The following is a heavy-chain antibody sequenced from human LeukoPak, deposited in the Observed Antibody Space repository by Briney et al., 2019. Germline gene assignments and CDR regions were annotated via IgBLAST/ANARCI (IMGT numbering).Heavy chain of an antibody. CDR1: GFTFSTYA. J-gene: IGHJ4*02. CDR3: AKESACYTNPYYLGY. CDR2: ISGSGANT. Sequence: GGSLRLSCAASGFTFSTYAMSWVRQAPGKGLEWVSTISGSGANTYYADSVRGRFTISRDNSKNTLYLHMNSLRAEDTAVYYCAKESACYTNPYYLGYWGQGTLVTVPS. D-gene: IGHD3-16*02. V-gene: IGHV3-23*01.